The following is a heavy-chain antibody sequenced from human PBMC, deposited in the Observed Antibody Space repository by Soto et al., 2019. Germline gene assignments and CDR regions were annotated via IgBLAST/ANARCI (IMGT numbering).Heavy chain of an antibody. CDR2: IYWDDDK. D-gene: IGHD4-17*01. CDR3: AHAGDYDLLTFDH. CDR1: GFSLSTYHMG. J-gene: IGHJ4*02. V-gene: IGHV2-5*02. Sequence: QITLKESGPTLVRPAQTLTLTCDFSGFSLSTYHMGVAWIRQPPGKALEWLALIYWDDDKRYSPSLKDRLAISTDTSSNQVVLTITNIDPGDSATSFCAHAGDYDLLTFDHWGPGTLVTVSS.